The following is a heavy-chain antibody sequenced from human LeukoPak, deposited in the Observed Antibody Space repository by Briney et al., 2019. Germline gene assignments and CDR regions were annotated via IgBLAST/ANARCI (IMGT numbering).Heavy chain of an antibody. V-gene: IGHV3-48*04. Sequence: GGSLRLSCAASGFTFSSYSMNWVRQAPGKGLEWVSYISSSSSTIYYADSVKGRFTISRDNAKNSLYLQMNSLRAEDTAVYYCAKEYDSSGYIYFDYWGQGTLVTVSS. CDR3: AKEYDSSGYIYFDY. J-gene: IGHJ4*02. CDR1: GFTFSSYS. D-gene: IGHD3-22*01. CDR2: ISSSSSTI.